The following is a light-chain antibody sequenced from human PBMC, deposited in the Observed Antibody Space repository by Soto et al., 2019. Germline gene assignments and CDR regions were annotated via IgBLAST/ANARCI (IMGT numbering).Light chain of an antibody. J-gene: IGKJ4*01. Sequence: DLQMPQSPSSLSASVGDRVTITCQASQDINTYLNWNQQKPGKAPKLLIYDASKLETGVPSRFSGGGSGTDFTLTVTSLQPEDIATYFCQHYDNLLLTFGGGTKVEL. CDR2: DAS. CDR3: QHYDNLLLT. CDR1: QDINTY. V-gene: IGKV1-33*01.